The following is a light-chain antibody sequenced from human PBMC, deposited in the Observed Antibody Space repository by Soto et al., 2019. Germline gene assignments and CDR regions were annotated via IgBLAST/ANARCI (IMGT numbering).Light chain of an antibody. CDR3: QQYGSSPPRT. CDR2: GAS. V-gene: IGKV3-20*01. CDR1: QSVSNNY. J-gene: IGKJ1*01. Sequence: EIVMPQSPGTLSLSPGERAPLSCRASQSVSNNYLAWYQQKPGQAPRLLIYGASNRATGIPDRFSGSGSGTDFTLTINRLEPEDFAVYYCQQYGSSPPRTVGQGTKVDIK.